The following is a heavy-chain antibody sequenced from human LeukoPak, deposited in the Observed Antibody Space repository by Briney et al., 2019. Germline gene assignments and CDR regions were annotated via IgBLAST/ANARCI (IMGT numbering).Heavy chain of an antibody. CDR3: VKDITMIVVVRSDY. J-gene: IGHJ4*02. CDR2: INSNGGST. V-gene: IGHV3-64D*06. D-gene: IGHD3-22*01. CDR1: GFTFSSYA. Sequence: GGSQRLSCAASGFTFSSYAMSWVRQAPGKGLEYVSGINSNGGSTYYADSVKGRFTISRDNSKNTLYLQMSNLRAEDTAVYYCVKDITMIVVVRSDYWGRGTLVTVSS.